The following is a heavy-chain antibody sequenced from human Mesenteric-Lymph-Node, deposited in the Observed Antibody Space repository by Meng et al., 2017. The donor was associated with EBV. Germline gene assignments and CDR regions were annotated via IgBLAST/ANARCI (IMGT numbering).Heavy chain of an antibody. D-gene: IGHD2/OR15-2a*01. CDR1: GGSRFRRKW. CDR3: ARDENMSDGPGENMSPGPGSFDP. Sequence: QVRLQESGAGLVKPSGALSPTCAASGGSRFRRKWWSWVRQPPGKGLEWIGEIYYDGTTNYSPSLKSRVTISIDKSKNHFSLNLRSVTAADTAVYYCARDENMSDGPGENMSPGPGSFDPWGQGTLVTVSS. V-gene: IGHV4-4*02. CDR2: IYYDGTT. J-gene: IGHJ5*02.